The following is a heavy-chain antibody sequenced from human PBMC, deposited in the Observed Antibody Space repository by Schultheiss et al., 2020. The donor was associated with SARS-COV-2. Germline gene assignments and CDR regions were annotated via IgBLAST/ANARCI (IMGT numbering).Heavy chain of an antibody. CDR2: IYSCGST. D-gene: IGHD6-19*01. Sequence: GESLKISCAASGFTFSSYAMSWVRQAPGKGLEWVSAIYSCGSTYYADSVKGRFTISRDNSKNTLYLQMNSLRAEDTAVYYCARDRGSGWPYYYYYMDVWGKGTTVTVSS. J-gene: IGHJ6*03. V-gene: IGHV3-66*03. CDR1: GFTFSSYA. CDR3: ARDRGSGWPYYYYYMDV.